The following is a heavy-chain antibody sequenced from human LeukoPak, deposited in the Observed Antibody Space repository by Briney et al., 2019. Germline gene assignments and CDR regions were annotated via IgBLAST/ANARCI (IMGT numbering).Heavy chain of an antibody. J-gene: IGHJ5*02. D-gene: IGHD6-13*01. CDR2: INPNTGTT. V-gene: IGHV1-2*02. CDR3: ARDGSSRRTFDP. CDR1: GYTFTSDY. Sequence: ASVKVSCKASGYTFTSDYMYWVRQAPGQGLEWMGWINPNTGTTNYAQKFQGRVSMTRDTSITTAYMELHSLTPDDTAVYYCARDGSSRRTFDPWGQGTLVTVSS.